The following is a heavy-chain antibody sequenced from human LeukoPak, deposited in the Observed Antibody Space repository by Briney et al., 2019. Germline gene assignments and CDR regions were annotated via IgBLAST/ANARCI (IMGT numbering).Heavy chain of an antibody. CDR3: ARFRYIGSDLEVFDS. CDR1: GFTFNNYR. D-gene: IGHD5-12*01. Sequence: GESLRLSCAASGFTFNNYRFSWVRQSPGKGLEWVANINQDEGHKYSVDSVKGRFTISRDNARNSLYLQMNGLRAEDTAVYYCARFRYIGSDLEVFDSWGQGTLVTVSS. V-gene: IGHV3-7*01. CDR2: INQDEGHK. J-gene: IGHJ4*02.